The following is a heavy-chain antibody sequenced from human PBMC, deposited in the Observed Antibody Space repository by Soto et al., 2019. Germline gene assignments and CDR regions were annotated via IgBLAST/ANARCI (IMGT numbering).Heavy chain of an antibody. Sequence: QLQLQESGPGLVKPSETLSLTCTVSGGSISSSSYYWGWIRQPPGKGLEWIGSIYYSGSTYYNPSLKSRVTISVDTSKNQFSLKLSSVTAADTAVYYCARLSRGSYYDILTGAGDAFDIWGQGTMVTVSS. CDR2: IYYSGST. CDR1: GGSISSSSYY. D-gene: IGHD3-9*01. V-gene: IGHV4-39*01. J-gene: IGHJ3*02. CDR3: ARLSRGSYYDILTGAGDAFDI.